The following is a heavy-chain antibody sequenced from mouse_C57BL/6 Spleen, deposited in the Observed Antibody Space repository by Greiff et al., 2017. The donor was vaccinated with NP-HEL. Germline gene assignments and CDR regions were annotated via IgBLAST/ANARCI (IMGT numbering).Heavy chain of an antibody. D-gene: IGHD2-5*01. Sequence: EVQLVESGGDLVKPGGSLKLSCAASGFTFSSYGMSWVRQTPDKRLEWVATISSGGSYTYYPDSVKGRFTISRDNAKNTLYLQMSSLKSEDTAMYYCARQSPYSNCAYWGQGTLVTVSA. J-gene: IGHJ3*01. CDR1: GFTFSSYG. V-gene: IGHV5-6*01. CDR3: ARQSPYSNCAY. CDR2: ISSGGSYT.